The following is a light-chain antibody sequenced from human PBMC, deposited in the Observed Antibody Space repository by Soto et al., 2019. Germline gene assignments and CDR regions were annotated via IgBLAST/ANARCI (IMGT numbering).Light chain of an antibody. CDR3: MQSTQLPPT. V-gene: IGKV2D-29*01. J-gene: IGKJ5*01. CDR1: QSLLHSNGKTY. Sequence: EIVMTQSPLSLSATPGQPASISCKSSQSLLHSNGKTYLYWYVQKSGQPPKLLIYEVSNRFSGVSERFSGSAAGTDFTLEISRVETDDVGIYYCMQSTQLPPTVGKGTRLEI. CDR2: EVS.